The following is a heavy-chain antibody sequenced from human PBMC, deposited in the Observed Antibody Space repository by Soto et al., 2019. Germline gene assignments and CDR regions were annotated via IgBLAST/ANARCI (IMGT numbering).Heavy chain of an antibody. CDR3: AREGGWNGAFDI. CDR1: GYTFTPYD. Sequence: AALHIPLKASGYTFTPYDINRGRQTPGQGLEWMGWISAYNGNTNYAQKLQGRVTMTTDTSTSTAYMELRSLRSDDTAVYYCAREGGWNGAFDIWGQGTMVTVSS. D-gene: IGHD1-1*01. V-gene: IGHV1-18*01. CDR2: ISAYNGNT. J-gene: IGHJ3*02.